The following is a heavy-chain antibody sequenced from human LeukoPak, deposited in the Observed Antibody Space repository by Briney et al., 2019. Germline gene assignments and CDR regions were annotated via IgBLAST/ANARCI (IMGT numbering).Heavy chain of an antibody. Sequence: ASVKVSCKASGYTFTSYDINWVRQATGQGLEWMGRMNPNSANTGYAQKFQGRVTISRDASKSTAYMELSSLRSEDTAVYYCARTLPGGVVDYWGQGTLVTVSP. D-gene: IGHD1-14*01. V-gene: IGHV1-8*03. J-gene: IGHJ4*02. CDR2: MNPNSANT. CDR3: ARTLPGGVVDY. CDR1: GYTFTSYD.